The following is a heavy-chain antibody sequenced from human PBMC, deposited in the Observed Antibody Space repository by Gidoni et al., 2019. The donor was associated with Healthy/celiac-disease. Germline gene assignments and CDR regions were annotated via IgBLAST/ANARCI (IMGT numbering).Heavy chain of an antibody. CDR1: GGTFSSYA. J-gene: IGHJ4*02. V-gene: IGHV1-69*06. CDR2: IIPIFGTA. D-gene: IGHD3-22*01. Sequence: QVQLVQSGAEVKKPGSSVKVSCKASGGTFSSYAISWVRQAPGQGLEWMGGIIPIFGTANYAQKFQGRVTITADKSTSTAYMELSSLRSEDTAVYYCAINSRWSVRSGYYSPFDYWGQGTLVTVSS. CDR3: AINSRWSVRSGYYSPFDY.